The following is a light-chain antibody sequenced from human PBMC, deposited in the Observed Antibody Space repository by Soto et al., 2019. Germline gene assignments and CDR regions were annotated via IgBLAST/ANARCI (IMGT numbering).Light chain of an antibody. J-gene: IGKJ1*01. CDR2: GAS. Sequence: EVVLTQSPATLSLSPGERATLSCRASQSVTSSDLAWYHQKPGQAPRLLISGASSRATGIPDRFSGSGSGTDFTLTISRLEPEDFAVFYCHHYGTSPPTFGQGTKVDIK. V-gene: IGKV3-20*01. CDR1: QSVTSSD. CDR3: HHYGTSPPT.